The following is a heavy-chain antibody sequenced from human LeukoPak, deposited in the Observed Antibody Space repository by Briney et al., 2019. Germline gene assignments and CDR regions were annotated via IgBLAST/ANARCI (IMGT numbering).Heavy chain of an antibody. CDR1: GFTFSSYS. J-gene: IGHJ3*02. CDR3: ARDRQYQLLWDAFDI. V-gene: IGHV3-21*01. Sequence: GGSLRLSCAASGFTFSSYSMNWVRQAPGKGLEWVSSISSSSSYIYYADSVKGRFTISRDNAKNSLYLQMNSPRAEDTAVYYCARDRQYQLLWDAFDIWGQGTMVTVSS. D-gene: IGHD2-2*01. CDR2: ISSSSSYI.